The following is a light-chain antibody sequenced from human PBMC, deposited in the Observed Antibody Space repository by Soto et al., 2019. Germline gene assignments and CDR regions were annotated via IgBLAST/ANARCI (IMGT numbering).Light chain of an antibody. CDR3: QHSYDTPLT. Sequence: IQLTQSPSSLSASVGDRVDITCRASQGINSDLAWYQHKPGKAPKLLIYAASSLQSGVPSRFSGSGSGTDFTLTISSLQPEDFATYYCQHSYDTPLTFGGGDQGGYQ. CDR1: QGINSD. J-gene: IGKJ4*01. V-gene: IGKV1-39*01. CDR2: AAS.